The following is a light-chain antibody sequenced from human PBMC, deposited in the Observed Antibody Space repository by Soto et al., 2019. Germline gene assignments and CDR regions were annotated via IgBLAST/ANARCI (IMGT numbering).Light chain of an antibody. Sequence: DIQMTQSPSSLSASVGERVNVTCRASQTISRYVNWYQQKPGKAPTLLISSASSLERGVPSRFSGSGSGTEFTLTIADLQPDDFGTYYCQQSLTMPITFGHGTRLEIK. CDR1: QTISRY. CDR3: QQSLTMPIT. J-gene: IGKJ5*01. CDR2: SAS. V-gene: IGKV1-39*01.